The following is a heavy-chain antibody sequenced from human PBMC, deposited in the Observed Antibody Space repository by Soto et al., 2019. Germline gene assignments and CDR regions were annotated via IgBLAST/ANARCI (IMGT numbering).Heavy chain of an antibody. Sequence: QVQLVQSGAEVKKPGASVKVSCKASGYTFTSYGISWVRQAPGQGLARMGWISAYNGNTDYAQKIQGRVTMTTDTSTSTAYMELRSLRSDDTAVYYCARVITIFGVVIMPGRSYFDYWGQGTLVTVSS. CDR2: ISAYNGNT. CDR1: GYTFTSYG. J-gene: IGHJ4*02. CDR3: ARVITIFGVVIMPGRSYFDY. V-gene: IGHV1-18*01. D-gene: IGHD3-3*01.